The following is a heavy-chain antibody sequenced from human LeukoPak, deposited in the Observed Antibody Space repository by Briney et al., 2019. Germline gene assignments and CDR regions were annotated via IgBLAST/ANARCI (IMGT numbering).Heavy chain of an antibody. Sequence: SETLSLTCNVSGVSVSTSHWNWIRQRPGKGLEWIGCLSYTGKTGYNPSLKSRVSISLGSSNNHFSLKLTSVTAADTAVYYCSEGYIEPFDHWGQGILVTVSS. CDR2: LSYTGKT. CDR1: GVSVSTSH. D-gene: IGHD5-24*01. CDR3: SEGYIEPFDH. V-gene: IGHV4-59*02. J-gene: IGHJ4*02.